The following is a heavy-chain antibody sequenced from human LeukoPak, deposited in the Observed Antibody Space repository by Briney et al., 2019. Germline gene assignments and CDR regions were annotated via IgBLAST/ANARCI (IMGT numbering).Heavy chain of an antibody. Sequence: SETLSLTCTVSGGSISSGSYYWSWIRQPAGKGLEWIGRIYTSGSTNYNPSLKSRVTISVDTSKNQFSLKLSSVTAADTAVYYCAREAVGGSGSYSVDPWGQGTLVTVSS. CDR1: GGSISSGSYY. D-gene: IGHD3-10*01. CDR3: AREAVGGSGSYSVDP. V-gene: IGHV4-61*02. J-gene: IGHJ5*02. CDR2: IYTSGST.